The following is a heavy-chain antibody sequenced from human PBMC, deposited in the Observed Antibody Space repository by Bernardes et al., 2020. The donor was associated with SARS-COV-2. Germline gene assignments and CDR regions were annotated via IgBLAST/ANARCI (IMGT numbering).Heavy chain of an antibody. CDR3: AFRFGEFPYYFDF. V-gene: IGHV4-38-2*01. D-gene: IGHD3-10*01. CDR2: IFHSGIT. Sequence: SETLSLTCDVSGYPISSGYYWGWIRQPPGKGLEWIGSIFHSGITYYNPSLKSRVTLSVDTSKNQFSLKLQSVTAADTAVYYCAFRFGEFPYYFDFWGRGSLVTVSS. J-gene: IGHJ4*02. CDR1: GYPISSGYY.